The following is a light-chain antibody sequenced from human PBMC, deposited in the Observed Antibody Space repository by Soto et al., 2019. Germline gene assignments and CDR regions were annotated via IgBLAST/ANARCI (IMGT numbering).Light chain of an antibody. CDR1: QSVSSY. J-gene: IGKJ1*01. CDR3: QHYDSSRT. CDR2: GAS. Sequence: IVSTQFPATLSYSRGERHTLSGRASQSVSSYLAWYKQKPGQAPSLLIYGASSRATGIPDRFSGSGSGTDFTLTISRLEPEEFAVDYCQHYDSSRTFGQGTRLEIK. V-gene: IGKV3-20*01.